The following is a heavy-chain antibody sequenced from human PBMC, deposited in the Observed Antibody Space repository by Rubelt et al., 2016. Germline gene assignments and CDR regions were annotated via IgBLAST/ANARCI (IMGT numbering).Heavy chain of an antibody. V-gene: IGHV3-9*01. Sequence: EVQLVESGGGLVQPGRSLRLSCAASGFTFDDYAMHWVRQAPGKGLEWVSGISWNRGSIGYADSVKGRFTISRDNAKNSLYLQMNSLRAEDTAVYYCAKDFLCDYWGQGALVTVSS. CDR2: ISWNRGSI. CDR3: AKDFLCDY. J-gene: IGHJ4*02. CDR1: GFTFDDYA.